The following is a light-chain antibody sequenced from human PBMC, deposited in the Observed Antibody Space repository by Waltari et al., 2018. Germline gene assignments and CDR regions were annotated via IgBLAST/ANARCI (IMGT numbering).Light chain of an antibody. CDR2: DVS. J-gene: IGLJ2*01. CDR1: SSDVGTYNY. Sequence: QSALTQPASVSGSPGQSITLSCTGTSSDVGTYNYVSWYQQFPGKAPKLVIYDVSNRPAGISTRVSCSKSGNTSSLTIAGLQAEDEAVYYCSSYLSSSTLERIFGGGTKLTVL. CDR3: SSYLSSSTLERI. V-gene: IGLV2-14*03.